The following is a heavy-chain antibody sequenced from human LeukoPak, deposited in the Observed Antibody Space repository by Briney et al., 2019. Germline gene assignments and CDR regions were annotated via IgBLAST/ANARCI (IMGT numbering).Heavy chain of an antibody. D-gene: IGHD3-10*01. CDR2: INHSGST. J-gene: IGHJ4*02. CDR1: GGSFSGYY. CDR3: ARGPLWFGEFLDY. Sequence: SETLSLTCAVYGGSFSGYYWSWIRQPPGKGLEWIGEINHSGSTNYNPSLKSRVTISVDTSKNQFSLKLSFVTAADTAVYYCARGPLWFGEFLDYWGQGTLVTVSS. V-gene: IGHV4-34*01.